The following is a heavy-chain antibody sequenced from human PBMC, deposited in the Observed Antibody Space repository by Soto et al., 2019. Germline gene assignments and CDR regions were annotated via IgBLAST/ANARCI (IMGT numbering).Heavy chain of an antibody. V-gene: IGHV4-59*01. CDR2: MYYSETT. CDR1: GASINDFY. CDR3: ARANSSTWYKLEYKWFDP. D-gene: IGHD6-13*01. Sequence: ETLSLTCTVSGASINDFYWSWIRQTPGKGLEWVGFMYYSETTKYNPSLKGRVNMSLDTSKNQVSLHLKSVTAADTAVYYCARANSSTWYKLEYKWFDPWGQGTQVTVSS. J-gene: IGHJ5*02.